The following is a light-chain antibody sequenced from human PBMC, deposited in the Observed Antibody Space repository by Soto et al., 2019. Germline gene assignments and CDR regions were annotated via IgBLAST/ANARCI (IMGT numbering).Light chain of an antibody. J-gene: IGKJ1*01. V-gene: IGKV3-15*01. CDR3: QQYNNWWT. Sequence: EIVMTQSPATMSVSPGERATLSCRASQSVSNNLAWYQKKPGQAPRLLIYGASTRATGIPARFSGSGSGTEFTRTISSLQSEDFAFYYCQQYNNWWTFGQGTRVDIK. CDR2: GAS. CDR1: QSVSNN.